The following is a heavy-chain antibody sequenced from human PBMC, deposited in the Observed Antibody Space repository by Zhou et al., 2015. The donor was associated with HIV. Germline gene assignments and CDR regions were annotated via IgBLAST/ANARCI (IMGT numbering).Heavy chain of an antibody. J-gene: IGHJ6*02. V-gene: IGHV1-69*01. CDR1: GGTFSSYA. CDR2: IIPIFGTA. CDR3: ARATIDERAIAVAGTDYYYGMDV. D-gene: IGHD6-19*01. Sequence: QVQLVQSGAEVKKPGSSVKVSCKASGGTFSSYAISWVRQAPGQGLEWMGGIIPIFGTANYAQKFQGRVTITADESTSTAYMELSSLRSEDTAVYYCARATIDERAIAVAGTDYYYGMDVVGPRGPRVTVSS.